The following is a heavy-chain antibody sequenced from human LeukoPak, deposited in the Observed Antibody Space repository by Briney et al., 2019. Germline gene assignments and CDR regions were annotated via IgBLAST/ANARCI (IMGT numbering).Heavy chain of an antibody. CDR2: ISGSGGST. V-gene: IGHV3-23*01. J-gene: IGHJ5*02. CDR1: GFTFSSYA. D-gene: IGHD3-9*01. CDR3: ASLLRYFDRSNWFDP. Sequence: PGGSLRLSCAASGFTFSSYAMSWVRQAPGKGPEWVSAISGSGGSTYYADSVKGRFTISRDNSKNTLYLQMNSLRAEDTAVYYCASLLRYFDRSNWFDPWGQGTLVTVSS.